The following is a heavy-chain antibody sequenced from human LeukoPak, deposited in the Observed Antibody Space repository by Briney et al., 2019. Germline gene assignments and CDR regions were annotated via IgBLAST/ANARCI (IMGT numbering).Heavy chain of an antibody. J-gene: IGHJ6*03. D-gene: IGHD5-12*01. CDR2: ISWNSGSI. Sequence: GGSLRLSCAASGFTFDDYAMHWVRQAPGKGLEWVSGISWNSGSIGYADSVKGRFTISRDNAKNSLYLQMNSLRAEDMALYYCVKDSRRRDIWPHYYYYYMDVWGKGTTVTVSS. CDR3: VKDSRRRDIWPHYYYYYMDV. CDR1: GFTFDDYA. V-gene: IGHV3-9*03.